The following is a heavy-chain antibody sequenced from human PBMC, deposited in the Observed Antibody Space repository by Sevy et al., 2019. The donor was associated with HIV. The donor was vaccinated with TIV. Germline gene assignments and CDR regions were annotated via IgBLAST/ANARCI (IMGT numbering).Heavy chain of an antibody. D-gene: IGHD3-22*01. V-gene: IGHV3-21*01. Sequence: GGSLRLSCVASGFIFSNYDMNWVRQAPGKGLEWVSSISSASSYIYYADSVKGRFTVSRDNAKDSLYLQMHSLRAEDTATYYCARALDYYDSGGYFYWGLRTLVTASS. J-gene: IGHJ4*02. CDR2: ISSASSYI. CDR3: ARALDYYDSGGYFY. CDR1: GFIFSNYD.